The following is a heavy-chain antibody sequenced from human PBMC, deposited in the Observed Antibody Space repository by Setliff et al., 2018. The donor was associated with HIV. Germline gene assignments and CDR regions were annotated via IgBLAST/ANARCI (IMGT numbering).Heavy chain of an antibody. Sequence: SETLSLTCTVSGGSISSDYWSWIRQPPGKGLEWIGYIYYSGSTNYNPSLKSRVTISVATSKNQFSLKLNSVTTADTAVYYCARSRTSSGYYGVTGYGTDVWGQGTTVTVSS. V-gene: IGHV4-59*01. CDR2: IYYSGST. J-gene: IGHJ6*02. CDR3: ARSRTSSGYYGVTGYGTDV. CDR1: GGSISSDY. D-gene: IGHD3-22*01.